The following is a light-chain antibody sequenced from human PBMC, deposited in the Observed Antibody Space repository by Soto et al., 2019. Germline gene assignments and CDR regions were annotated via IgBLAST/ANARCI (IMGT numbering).Light chain of an antibody. Sequence: EIVLTQSPGTLSLSPGERATLSCRASQNINSYLAWYQQKPGRSPRLLIYDASNRATGIPARFSASGSGTDFTLTIRSLEPEDFAVYYCKQRSNWPITFGQGTRLEIK. V-gene: IGKV3-11*01. CDR3: KQRSNWPIT. J-gene: IGKJ5*01. CDR2: DAS. CDR1: QNINSY.